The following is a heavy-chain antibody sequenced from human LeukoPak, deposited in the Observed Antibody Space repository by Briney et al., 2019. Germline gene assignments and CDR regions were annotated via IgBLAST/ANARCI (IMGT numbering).Heavy chain of an antibody. D-gene: IGHD2/OR15-2a*01. CDR3: AREANTAFDY. V-gene: IGHV3-74*01. CDR1: GFTFGSYW. CDR2: INYDGTST. J-gene: IGHJ4*02. Sequence: GGSLRLSCVASGFTFGSYWMHWVRQAPGKGLVWVSRINYDGTSTTYADSVKGRFTVSRDNGKKTVSLQINSLRPDDTAVYYCAREANTAFDYWGQGILVTVSS.